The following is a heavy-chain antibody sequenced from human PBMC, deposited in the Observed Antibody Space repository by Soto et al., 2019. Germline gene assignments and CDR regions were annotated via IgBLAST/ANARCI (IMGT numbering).Heavy chain of an antibody. CDR3: ARGPSIMGATFFDY. D-gene: IGHD1-26*01. CDR2: INHSGST. V-gene: IGHV4-34*01. J-gene: IGHJ4*02. Sequence: PSETLSLTCAVYGGSFSGYYWSWIRQPPGKGLEWIGEINHSGSTNYNPSLKSRVTISVDTSKNQFSLKLSSVTAADTAVYYCARGPSIMGATFFDYWGQGTLVTVSS. CDR1: GGSFSGYY.